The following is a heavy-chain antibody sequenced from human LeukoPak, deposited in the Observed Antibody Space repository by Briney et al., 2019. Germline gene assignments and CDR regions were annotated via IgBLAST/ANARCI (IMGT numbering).Heavy chain of an antibody. CDR2: ISWDGGST. CDR1: GFTFDDYA. V-gene: IGHV3-43D*03. Sequence: PGGSLRLSCAASGFTFDDYAMHWVRQAPGKGLEWVSLISWDGGSTYYADSVKGRFTISRDNGKNSLYLQMNSLRAEDTALYYRAKASRDFWSGSAFDYWGQGTLVTVSS. D-gene: IGHD3-3*01. CDR3: AKASRDFWSGSAFDY. J-gene: IGHJ4*02.